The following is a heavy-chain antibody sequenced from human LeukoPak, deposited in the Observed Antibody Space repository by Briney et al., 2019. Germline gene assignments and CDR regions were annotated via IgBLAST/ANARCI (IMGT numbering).Heavy chain of an antibody. Sequence: SETLSLTCTVSGGSMSDAAYCWSWIRQHPGKGLESIGYISYSGSTYYNPSLNSRVTISVDTSKYQFSLTLRSVTAADTALYYCAAIVVVTAAIDYWGQGILVTVSS. J-gene: IGHJ4*02. D-gene: IGHD2-2*01. V-gene: IGHV4-31*03. CDR2: ISYSGST. CDR1: GGSMSDAAYC. CDR3: AAIVVVTAAIDY.